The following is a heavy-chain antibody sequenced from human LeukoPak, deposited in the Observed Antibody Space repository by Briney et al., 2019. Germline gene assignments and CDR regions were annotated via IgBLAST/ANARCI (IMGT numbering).Heavy chain of an antibody. V-gene: IGHV3-74*01. CDR2: INIDGSRT. D-gene: IGHD3-22*01. Sequence: GGSLRLSCAASGFTFSSYWMHWVHQGPGKGLVWVSRINIDGSRTSYADSVKGRFTISRDNAKNTLYLQMNSLRAEDTAVYYCARPSFDSSGYYYYWGQGTLVTVSS. CDR3: ARPSFDSSGYYYY. CDR1: GFTFSSYW. J-gene: IGHJ4*02.